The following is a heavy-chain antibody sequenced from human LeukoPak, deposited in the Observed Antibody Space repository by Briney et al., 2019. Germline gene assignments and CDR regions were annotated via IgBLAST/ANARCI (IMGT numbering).Heavy chain of an antibody. V-gene: IGHV3-30-3*01. CDR1: GFTFSSYT. J-gene: IGHJ1*01. D-gene: IGHD3-22*01. CDR2: ISYDGSKK. CDR3: ERATTYYYDSSGSPLDYFQH. Sequence: GRSLRHSCAPSGFTFSSYTIQWVRQAPRKGLEWVAFISYDGSKKYYAHSVKGRFTTSRDNAQNTLYLQMNSLRAEDTAVYYCERATTYYYDSSGSPLDYFQHWGQGTLVTVSS.